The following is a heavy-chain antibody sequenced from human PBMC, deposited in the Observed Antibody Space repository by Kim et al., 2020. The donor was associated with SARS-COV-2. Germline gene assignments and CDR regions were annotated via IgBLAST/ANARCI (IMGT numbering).Heavy chain of an antibody. D-gene: IGHD3-22*01. CDR1: GYTFTSYA. V-gene: IGHV1-3*01. Sequence: ASVKVSCKASGYTFTSYAMHLVRQAPGQRLEWMGWINAGNGNTKYSQKFQGRVTITRDTSASTAYMELSSLRSEDTAVYYCARGAPNYYDSSGYYYALDYWGQGTLVTVSS. CDR2: INAGNGNT. CDR3: ARGAPNYYDSSGYYYALDY. J-gene: IGHJ4*02.